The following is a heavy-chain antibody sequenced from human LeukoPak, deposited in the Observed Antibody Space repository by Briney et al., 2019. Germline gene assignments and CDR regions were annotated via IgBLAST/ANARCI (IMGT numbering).Heavy chain of an antibody. J-gene: IGHJ6*02. CDR3: ARGSGMDV. CDR1: GFTFSTSE. V-gene: IGHV3-48*03. Sequence: PGGSLRLSCAVSGFTFSTSEMNWVRQAPGKGLEWVSYISDSGSAIYYADSVKGRFTISRDNAKNSLYLQMNSLRAEDTAVYYCARGSGMDVWGQGTTVTVSS. CDR2: ISDSGSAI.